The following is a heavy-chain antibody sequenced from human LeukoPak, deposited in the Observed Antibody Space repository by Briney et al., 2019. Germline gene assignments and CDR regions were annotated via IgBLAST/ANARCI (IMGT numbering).Heavy chain of an antibody. J-gene: IGHJ1*01. CDR1: GFTFSRYW. V-gene: IGHV3-74*01. CDR2: IKSDGST. Sequence: GGSLRLSCAASGFTFSRYWMHWVRQAPGKGLVWVSRIKSDGSTNYADSVKGRSTISRDNAKNTVSLQMNSLRAEDTGVYYCARAPAEIGGYYPEYFRHWGQGTLVTVSS. CDR3: ARAPAEIGGYYPEYFRH. D-gene: IGHD3-22*01.